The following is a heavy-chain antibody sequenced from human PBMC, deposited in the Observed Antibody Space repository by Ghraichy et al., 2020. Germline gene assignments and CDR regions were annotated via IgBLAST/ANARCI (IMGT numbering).Heavy chain of an antibody. CDR2: ISYDGSNK. CDR3: AKKGGWLDPLFYYYGMDV. V-gene: IGHV3-30*18. Sequence: GESLNISCAASGFTFSSYGMHWVRQAPGKGLEWVAVISYDGSNKYYADSVKGRFTISRDNSKNTLYLQMNSLRAEDTAVYYCAKKGGWLDPLFYYYGMDVWGQGTTVTVSS. J-gene: IGHJ6*02. CDR1: GFTFSSYG. D-gene: IGHD6-19*01.